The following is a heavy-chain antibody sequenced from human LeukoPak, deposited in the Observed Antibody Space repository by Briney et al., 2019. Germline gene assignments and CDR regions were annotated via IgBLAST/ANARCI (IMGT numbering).Heavy chain of an antibody. CDR3: ANGPGGAVAGTYYFDY. J-gene: IGHJ4*02. D-gene: IGHD6-19*01. CDR2: ISGSGGST. CDR1: GFTFSRYA. V-gene: IGHV3-23*01. Sequence: GGSLRLSCAASGFTFSRYAMSWVRQSPGKGLEWVSAISGSGGSTYYADSVKGRFTISRDNSKNTLYLQMNSLTAEDTAVYYCANGPGGAVAGTYYFDYWGQGTLVTVSS.